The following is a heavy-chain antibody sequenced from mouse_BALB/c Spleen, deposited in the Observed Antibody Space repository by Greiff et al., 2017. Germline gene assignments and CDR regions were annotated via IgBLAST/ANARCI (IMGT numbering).Heavy chain of an antibody. J-gene: IGHJ3*01. D-gene: IGHD4-1*01. CDR3: TRDRLGGKAY. CDR1: GYTFTSYW. CDR2: IYPGSGST. V-gene: IGHV1S22*01. Sequence: LQQSGSELVRPGASVKLSCKASGYTFTSYWMHWVKQRPGQGLEWIGNIYPGSGSTNYDEKFKSKATLTVDTSSSTAYMQLSSLTSEDSAVYYCTRDRLGGKAYWGQGTLVTVSA.